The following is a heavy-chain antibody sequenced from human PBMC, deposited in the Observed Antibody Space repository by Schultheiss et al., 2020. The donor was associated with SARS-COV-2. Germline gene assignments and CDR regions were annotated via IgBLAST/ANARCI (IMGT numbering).Heavy chain of an antibody. CDR1: GGSISSGGYS. CDR2: IFYSGST. CDR3: ARGVAVAGGNWFDP. V-gene: IGHV4-30-2*01. Sequence: SQTLSLTCAVSGGSISSGGYSWSWIRQPPGKGLEWIGNIFYSGSTNYNPSLKSRVTISVDRSKNQFSLKLSSVTAADTAVYYCARGVAVAGGNWFDPWGQGTLVTVSS. J-gene: IGHJ5*02. D-gene: IGHD6-19*01.